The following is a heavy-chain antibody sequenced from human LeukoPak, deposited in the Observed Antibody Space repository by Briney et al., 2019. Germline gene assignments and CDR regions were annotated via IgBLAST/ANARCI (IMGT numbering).Heavy chain of an antibody. CDR1: GFTFSSYA. CDR2: ISGSGGST. V-gene: IGHV3-23*01. CDR3: AKVGIAVAGTPRGFDY. D-gene: IGHD6-19*01. J-gene: IGHJ4*02. Sequence: QTGGSLRLSCAASGFTFSSYAMSWVRQAPGKGLEWVSAISGSGGSTYYADSVKGRFTISSDNSKNTLYLQLNSLRADDTAVYYCAKVGIAVAGTPRGFDYWGQGTLVTVSS.